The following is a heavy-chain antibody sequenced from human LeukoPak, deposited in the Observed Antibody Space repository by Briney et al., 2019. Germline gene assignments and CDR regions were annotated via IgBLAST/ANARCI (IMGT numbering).Heavy chain of an antibody. Sequence: SVKVSCKASGGTFSSYAISWVRQAPGQGLEWMGRIIPILGIANYAQKFQGRVTITADKSTSTAYMELSSLRSEDTAVYYCARALSTIDFRTPQHYDMDVWGQGTTVTVSS. CDR1: GGTFSSYA. V-gene: IGHV1-69*04. J-gene: IGHJ6*02. CDR2: IIPILGIA. CDR3: ARALSTIDFRTPQHYDMDV. D-gene: IGHD2-15*01.